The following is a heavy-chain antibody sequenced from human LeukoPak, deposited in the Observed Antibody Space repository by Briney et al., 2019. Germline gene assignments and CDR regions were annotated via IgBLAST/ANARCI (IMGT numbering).Heavy chain of an antibody. V-gene: IGHV4-31*11. Sequence: KSSETLSLTCAVYGGSFSGYYWSWIRQHPGKGLEWIGYIYYSGSTYYNPSIKSRVTISVDTSKNQFSLKLSSVTAADTAVYYCARVGKGRIPITWFDPWGQGTLVTVSS. D-gene: IGHD2-15*01. J-gene: IGHJ5*02. CDR2: IYYSGST. CDR3: ARVGKGRIPITWFDP. CDR1: GGSFSGYY.